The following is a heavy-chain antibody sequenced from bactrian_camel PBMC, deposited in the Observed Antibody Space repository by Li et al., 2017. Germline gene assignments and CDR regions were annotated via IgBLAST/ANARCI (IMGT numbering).Heavy chain of an antibody. CDR2: IDITDLT. CDR1: GNTLRTYC. J-gene: IGHJ7*01. D-gene: IGHD2*01. V-gene: IGHV3S53*01. Sequence: HVQLVESGGGSVQAGGSLRLSCVVFGNTLRTYCLGWFRQRPGKEREGIAAIDITDLTAYDDSVKGRFTISKDNTKNTLYLEMNSLKPEDTAMYYCAADPSCGPGGSRYVLRALYGMDYWGKGTQVTVS.